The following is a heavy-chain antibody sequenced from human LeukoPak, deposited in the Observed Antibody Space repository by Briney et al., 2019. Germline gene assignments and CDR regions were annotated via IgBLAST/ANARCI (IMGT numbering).Heavy chain of an antibody. Sequence: ASVKVSCKASGYTFTSYGISWVRQAPGQGLERMGWISAYNGNTNCAQKLQGRVTMTTDTSTSTAYMELRSLRSDDTAVYYCARNAINCSGGSCYLDYAFDIWGQGTMVTVSS. D-gene: IGHD2-15*01. CDR1: GYTFTSYG. V-gene: IGHV1-18*01. J-gene: IGHJ3*02. CDR3: ARNAINCSGGSCYLDYAFDI. CDR2: ISAYNGNT.